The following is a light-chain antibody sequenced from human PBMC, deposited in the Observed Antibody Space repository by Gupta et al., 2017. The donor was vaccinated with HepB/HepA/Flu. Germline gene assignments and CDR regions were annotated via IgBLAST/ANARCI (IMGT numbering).Light chain of an antibody. V-gene: IGKV3-20*01. J-gene: IGKJ1*01. CDR2: GAS. CDR1: QIISSTY. CDR3: QQYGNSPRT. Sequence: EIVLTQSPGTLFLSPGERATLSCRASQIISSTYLAWYQQKPGQAPRLFIYGASSRATGIPDRFSGSGSGTDFNLTISRREPEDFAVYYCQQYGNSPRTFGQGTKVEVK.